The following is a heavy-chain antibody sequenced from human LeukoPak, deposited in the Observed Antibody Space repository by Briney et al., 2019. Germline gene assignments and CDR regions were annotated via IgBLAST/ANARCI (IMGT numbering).Heavy chain of an antibody. V-gene: IGHV4-4*02. D-gene: IGHD4-11*01. J-gene: IGHJ5*02. CDR3: ARRTVVLGFAFDP. CDR2: IYHSGST. CDR1: GGSISSSNW. Sequence: SGTLSLTRAVSGGSISSSNWWSWVRQPPGKGLEWIGEIYHSGSTNYNPSLKSRVTISVDKSKNQFSLKLSSVTAADTAVYYCARRTVVLGFAFDPWGQGTLVTVSS.